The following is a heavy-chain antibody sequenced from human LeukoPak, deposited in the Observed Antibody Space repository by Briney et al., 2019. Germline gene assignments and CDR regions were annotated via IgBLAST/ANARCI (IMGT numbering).Heavy chain of an antibody. CDR2: IRQDGDTK. Sequence: GGSLRLSCAASGFPFNAYWMTWVRQAPGKGLEWVANIRQDGDTKYYVDSVKGRFTISRDNAKNSLYLQMNSLRAEDTAVYYCARAPPTGYYSDYWGQGTLVTVSS. CDR1: GFPFNAYW. D-gene: IGHD1-1*01. CDR3: ARAPPTGYYSDY. J-gene: IGHJ4*02. V-gene: IGHV3-7*03.